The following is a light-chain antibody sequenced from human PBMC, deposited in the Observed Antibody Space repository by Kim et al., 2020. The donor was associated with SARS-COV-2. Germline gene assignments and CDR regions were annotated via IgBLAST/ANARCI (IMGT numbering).Light chain of an antibody. CDR2: STS. J-gene: IGLJ2*01. CDR3: LIYFGGAWV. CDR1: TGAVTRGYH. Sequence: PGGTGTLTCASSTGAVTRGYHPNWFQQKPGQAPRTLIYSTSNQPPWTPARFSGSLLGGKAALTLSGGQPEDEADYYRLIYFGGAWVFGGGTQLTVL. V-gene: IGLV7-43*01.